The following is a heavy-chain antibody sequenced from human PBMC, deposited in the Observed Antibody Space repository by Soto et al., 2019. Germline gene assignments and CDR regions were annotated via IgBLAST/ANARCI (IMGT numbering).Heavy chain of an antibody. J-gene: IGHJ4*02. Sequence: ASVKVSCKASGYTFTGYYMHWVRQAPGQGLEWMGWINPNSGGTNYAQKFQSRVTMTRDTSISTAYMELSRLRSDDTAVYYCARDRRIQLWDWAYDYWGQGTLVTVSS. CDR3: ARDRRIQLWDWAYDY. V-gene: IGHV1-2*02. CDR1: GYTFTGYY. D-gene: IGHD5-18*01. CDR2: INPNSGGT.